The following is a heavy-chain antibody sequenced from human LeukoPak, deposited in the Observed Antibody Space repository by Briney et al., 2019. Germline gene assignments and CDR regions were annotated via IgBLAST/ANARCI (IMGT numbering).Heavy chain of an antibody. CDR3: ARASVCYYNNWFYP. J-gene: IGHJ5*02. Sequence: SETLSLTCTGSGGSLSTYYWSWIRQPPGKGLEWMGYIYYTWSTNYNPSLKSRVTMSVDTSKSQFSLKLNSVTAADTAVYYCARASVCYYNNWFYPWGQGTLVTVSS. D-gene: IGHD3-22*01. CDR1: GGSLSTYY. V-gene: IGHV4-59*01. CDR2: IYYTWST.